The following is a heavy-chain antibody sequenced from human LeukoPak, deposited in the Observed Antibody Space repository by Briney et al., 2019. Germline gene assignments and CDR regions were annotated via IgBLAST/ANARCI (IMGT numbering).Heavy chain of an antibody. D-gene: IGHD1-14*01. J-gene: IGHJ4*02. V-gene: IGHV3-53*01. Sequence: GGSLRLSCAASGFTVITNDMTWVRQAPAKGLEWVSVLYSDGNTKYADSVQGRFTISRDNSKNTLYLEMNSLSPDDTAVYYCARGVEPLVANTLAYWGQGTLVTVSS. CDR2: LYSDGNT. CDR1: GFTVITND. CDR3: ARGVEPLVANTLAY.